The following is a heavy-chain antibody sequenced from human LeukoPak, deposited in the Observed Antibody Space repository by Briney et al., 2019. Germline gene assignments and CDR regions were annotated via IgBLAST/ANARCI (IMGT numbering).Heavy chain of an antibody. V-gene: IGHV5-51*01. J-gene: IGHJ4*02. D-gene: IGHD6-13*01. Sequence: GESLKISCKGSGYSFTSYWIGWVRQMPGKGLEWMGIIYPGDSDTRYSPSFQGQVTISADKSISTACPQWSSLKASDTAMYYCARRGIAAADPDDYWGQGTLVTVSS. CDR1: GYSFTSYW. CDR2: IYPGDSDT. CDR3: ARRGIAAADPDDY.